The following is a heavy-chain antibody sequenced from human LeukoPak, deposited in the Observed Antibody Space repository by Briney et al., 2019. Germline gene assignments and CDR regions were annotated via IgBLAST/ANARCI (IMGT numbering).Heavy chain of an antibody. CDR3: ARGSSSWYYFDY. V-gene: IGHV4-31*03. J-gene: IGHJ4*02. Sequence: SQTLSLTCTVSGGSISSGGYYWSWIRQHPGKGLEWIGYIYYSGSTYYNPSLKSRVTISVDTSKNQFSLKLSSVTAADTAVYYCARGSSSWYYFDYWGQGTLVTVSS. CDR2: IYYSGST. D-gene: IGHD6-13*01. CDR1: GGSISSGGYY.